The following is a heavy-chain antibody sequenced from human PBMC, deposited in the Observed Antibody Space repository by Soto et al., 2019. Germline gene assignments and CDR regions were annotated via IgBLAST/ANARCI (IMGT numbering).Heavy chain of an antibody. Sequence: GASVKVSCKASGGTFSSYAISWVRQAPGQGLEWMGGIIPIFGTANYAQKFQGRVTITADESTSTAYMELSSLRSEDTAVYYCARVFGAVSPYYFDYWGQGTLVTVYS. CDR2: IIPIFGTA. J-gene: IGHJ4*02. V-gene: IGHV1-69*13. CDR3: ARVFGAVSPYYFDY. CDR1: GGTFSSYA. D-gene: IGHD3-10*01.